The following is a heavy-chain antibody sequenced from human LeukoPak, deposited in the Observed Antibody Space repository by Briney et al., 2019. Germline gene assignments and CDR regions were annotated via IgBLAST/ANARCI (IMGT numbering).Heavy chain of an antibody. Sequence: PGGSLRLSCAASGFTFSSYAMHWVRQAPGKGLEWVAVISYDGSNKYYADSVKGRFTISRDNAKNSLYLQMDSLRAEDTAVYYCAKGGHLDVWGQGTTVTVSS. J-gene: IGHJ6*02. CDR2: ISYDGSNK. CDR3: AKGGHLDV. D-gene: IGHD3-10*01. CDR1: GFTFSSYA. V-gene: IGHV3-30-3*01.